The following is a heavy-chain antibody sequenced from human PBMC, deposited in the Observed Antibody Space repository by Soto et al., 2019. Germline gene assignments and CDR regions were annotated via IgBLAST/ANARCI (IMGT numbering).Heavy chain of an antibody. J-gene: IGHJ3*01. Sequence: QVQVQQWRAGLLKPSETLSLTCGVSGWTFRGCYWCWVRQPPGTGLEWIGEINHSGSTDYNSSLRRRVTFSLCTSKSQCSLNLRSVSAAETSVYHCGRGRAYYAFWTGHYSGTNSTFFFSGQRTMVPVSS. CDR3: GRGRAYYAFWTGHYSGTNSTFFF. D-gene: IGHD3-3*01. CDR2: INHSGST. CDR1: GWTFRGCY. V-gene: IGHV4-34*01.